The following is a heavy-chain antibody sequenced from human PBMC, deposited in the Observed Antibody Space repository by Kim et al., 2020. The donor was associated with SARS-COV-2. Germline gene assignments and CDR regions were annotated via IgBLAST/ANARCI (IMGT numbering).Heavy chain of an antibody. V-gene: IGHV3-23*01. CDR1: GFTFSSYA. CDR3: AKDRGSGPFRN. D-gene: IGHD6-25*01. Sequence: GGSLRLSCAAYGFTFSSYAMSWVRQAPGKGLEWVSAISGSGGSTYYADSVKGRFTISRDNYKNTLYLQMNSLRAEDTAVYYCAKDRGSGPFRNWGQGTLVTVSS. J-gene: IGHJ4*02. CDR2: ISGSGGST.